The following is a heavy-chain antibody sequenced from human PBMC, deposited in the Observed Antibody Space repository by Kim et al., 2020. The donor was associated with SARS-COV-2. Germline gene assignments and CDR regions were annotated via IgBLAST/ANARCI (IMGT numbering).Heavy chain of an antibody. Sequence: SETLSLTCTVSGGSISSGGYYWSWIRQHPGKGLEWIGYIYYSGSTYYNPSLKSRVTISVDTSKNQFSLKLSSVTAADTAVYYCARDIRREVDTAMVSGAYFDYWGQGTLVTVSS. CDR1: GGSISSGGYY. V-gene: IGHV4-31*03. J-gene: IGHJ4*02. CDR2: IYYSGST. CDR3: ARDIRREVDTAMVSGAYFDY. D-gene: IGHD5-18*01.